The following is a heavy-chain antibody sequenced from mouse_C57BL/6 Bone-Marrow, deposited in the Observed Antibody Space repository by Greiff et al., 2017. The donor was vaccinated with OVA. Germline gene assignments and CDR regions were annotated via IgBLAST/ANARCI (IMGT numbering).Heavy chain of an antibody. CDR2: INPSSGYT. CDR3: ARRPHYASSGNY. CDR1: GYTFTSYT. D-gene: IGHD1-1*01. Sequence: VKLMESGAELARPGASVKMSCKASGYTFTSYTMHWVKQRPGQGLEWIGYINPSSGYTKYNQKFKDKATLTADKSSSTAYMQLSSLTSEDSAVYYCARRPHYASSGNYWGQGTTLTVSS. V-gene: IGHV1-4*01. J-gene: IGHJ2*01.